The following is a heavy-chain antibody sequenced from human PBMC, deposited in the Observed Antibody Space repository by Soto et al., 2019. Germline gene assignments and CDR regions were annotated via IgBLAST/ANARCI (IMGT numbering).Heavy chain of an antibody. J-gene: IGHJ6*04. CDR2: FDPEDGET. D-gene: IGHD6-13*01. V-gene: IGHV1-24*01. CDR3: ATDGGSRSWYFGHYGMDV. Sequence: GXSVKVSCKVSGDTLTSLSMHLVRQAPGKGLECVGGFDPEDGETIYSQKFQGRVTMTEDTSTDTAYMELSSLSSEDTAVYYCATDGGSRSWYFGHYGMDVWGKGTTVTVSS. CDR1: GDTLTSLS.